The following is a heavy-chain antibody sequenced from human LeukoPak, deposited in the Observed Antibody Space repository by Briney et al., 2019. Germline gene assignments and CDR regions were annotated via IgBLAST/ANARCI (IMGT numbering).Heavy chain of an antibody. CDR2: FYYSGST. CDR3: ARGQGGNYYLNYFDY. D-gene: IGHD1-26*01. CDR1: GGSFTSYY. V-gene: IGHV4-59*01. J-gene: IGHJ4*02. Sequence: KPSETLSLTCTVTGGSFTSYYWSWIRQPPGKGLEWIGHFYYSGSTSYNPSLKSRVTISVDMSRNQFSLKLTSVTAADTAVYYCARGQGGNYYLNYFDYWGQGALVTVSS.